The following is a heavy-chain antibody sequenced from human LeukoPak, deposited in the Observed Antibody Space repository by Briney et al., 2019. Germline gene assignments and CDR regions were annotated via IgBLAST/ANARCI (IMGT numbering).Heavy chain of an antibody. CDR3: ASTILTGYPAH. D-gene: IGHD3-9*01. V-gene: IGHV3-66*01. CDR1: GFTVSSNY. CDR2: IYSGGST. Sequence: VGSPRLSSAASGFTVSSNYMSWVRQAPGKGLEWVSVIYSGGSTYYADSVKGRLTISRDNCKNTLYLQMNSLRAEDTAVYYCASTILTGYPAHWGQGTLVTVSS. J-gene: IGHJ4*02.